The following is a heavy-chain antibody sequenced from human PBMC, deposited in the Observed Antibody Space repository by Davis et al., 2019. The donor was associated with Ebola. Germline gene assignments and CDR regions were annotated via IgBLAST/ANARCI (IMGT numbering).Heavy chain of an antibody. V-gene: IGHV1-69*10. CDR1: LCTYSSSA. D-gene: IGHD6-13*01. Sequence: SVTVPRQGSLCTYSSSAISSVRQAPGQGLEWMGGIIPILGIANYAQKFQGRVTITADKSTSTAYMELSSLRSEDTAVYYCARVGSSSFIDYWDQGTLVTVSS. CDR2: IIPILGIA. CDR3: ARVGSSSFIDY. J-gene: IGHJ4*02.